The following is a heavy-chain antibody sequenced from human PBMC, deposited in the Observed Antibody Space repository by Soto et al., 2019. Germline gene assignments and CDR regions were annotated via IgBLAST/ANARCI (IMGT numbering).Heavy chain of an antibody. D-gene: IGHD5-18*01. V-gene: IGHV3-23*01. Sequence: KGLEWVSAISGSGGSTYYADSVKGRFTISRDNSKNTLYLQMNSLRAEDTAVYYCAKSKWDTAPYYYYMDVSGKRTTVTVSS. CDR2: ISGSGGST. J-gene: IGHJ6*03. CDR3: AKSKWDTAPYYYYMDV.